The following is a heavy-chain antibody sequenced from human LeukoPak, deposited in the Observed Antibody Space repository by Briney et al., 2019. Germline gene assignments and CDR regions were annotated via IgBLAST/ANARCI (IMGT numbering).Heavy chain of an antibody. CDR3: ARAPRGYEASVLNFWFDP. J-gene: IGHJ5*02. D-gene: IGHD2-15*01. Sequence: KTSETLSLTCTVSGDSITTYYWSWIRQPPGKGLEWIGYINYIGSTNYNPSLKNRVSISADISKTQFTLRLRSVTAADTAIYYCARAPRGYEASVLNFWFDPWGPGTLVTVSS. CDR1: GDSITTYY. CDR2: INYIGST. V-gene: IGHV4-59*01.